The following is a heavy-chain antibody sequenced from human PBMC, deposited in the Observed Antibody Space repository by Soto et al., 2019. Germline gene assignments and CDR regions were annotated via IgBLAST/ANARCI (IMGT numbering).Heavy chain of an antibody. Sequence: SETLSLTCAVSGGSISSGGYSWNWIRQPPGKGLEWIGYIYHSGYTLYNPSLKSRVTISVDKSKNQFSLRLSSVSAADTAVYYCARDSLTGNYFDPWGQGTLVTVS. CDR3: ARDSLTGNYFDP. CDR1: GGSISSGGYS. V-gene: IGHV4-30-2*01. D-gene: IGHD1-7*01. CDR2: IYHSGYT. J-gene: IGHJ5*02.